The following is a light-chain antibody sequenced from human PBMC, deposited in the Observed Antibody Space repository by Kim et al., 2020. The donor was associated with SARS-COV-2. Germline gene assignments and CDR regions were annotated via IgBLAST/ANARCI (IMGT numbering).Light chain of an antibody. CDR2: GAS. CDR3: LQHSTDPST. Sequence: ASVGNRVTITCRAGQDIRNDLGWYQQKPGRAPKCLIYGASSVQSGVPSSFSGSGSGTDFTLTISSVQPGDFATYFCLQHSTDPSTFGQGTRLEIK. J-gene: IGKJ5*01. V-gene: IGKV1-17*01. CDR1: QDIRND.